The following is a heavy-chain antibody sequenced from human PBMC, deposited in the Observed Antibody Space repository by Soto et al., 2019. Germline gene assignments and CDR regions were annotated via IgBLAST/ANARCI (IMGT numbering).Heavy chain of an antibody. CDR3: ARDREYSPYGLDV. Sequence: QVQLVESGGGLVKPGGSLRLSCAASGFTFSNYYMSWVRQAPGKGLEWVSYISSIGTNRYYAEAVEGRFTISRDNAKKSLYLKMNSLRAEDTAVYYCARDREYSPYGLDVWGQGTTVTVSS. D-gene: IGHD5-12*01. V-gene: IGHV3-11*01. CDR2: ISSIGTNR. J-gene: IGHJ6*02. CDR1: GFTFSNYY.